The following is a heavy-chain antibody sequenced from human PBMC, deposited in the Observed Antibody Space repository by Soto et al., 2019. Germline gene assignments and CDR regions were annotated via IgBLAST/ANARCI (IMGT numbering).Heavy chain of an antibody. CDR2: ISSSGSTI. Sequence: EVQLVESGGGLVQPGGSLRLSCAASGFTFSSYEMNWVRQAPGKGLEWVSYISSSGSTIYYADSVKGRFTISRDNAKNSLYLQMNSLRAEDTAVYYCAREVFPSRHLDLWGRGTLVTVSS. V-gene: IGHV3-48*03. D-gene: IGHD2-21*01. J-gene: IGHJ2*01. CDR3: AREVFPSRHLDL. CDR1: GFTFSSYE.